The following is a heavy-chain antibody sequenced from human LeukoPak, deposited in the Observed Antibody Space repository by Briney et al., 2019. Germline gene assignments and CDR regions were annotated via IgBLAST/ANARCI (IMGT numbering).Heavy chain of an antibody. Sequence: SETLSLTCAVYGGSFSGYYWNWIRQPPGKGLEWIGYIYYSGSTNYNPSLKSRVTISVDTSKNQFSLKLSSVTAADTAVYYCARGYPGWTYYDFWSGYQRFDPWGQGTLVTVSS. CDR2: IYYSGST. CDR1: GGSFSGYY. D-gene: IGHD3-3*01. J-gene: IGHJ5*02. V-gene: IGHV4-59*01. CDR3: ARGYPGWTYYDFWSGYQRFDP.